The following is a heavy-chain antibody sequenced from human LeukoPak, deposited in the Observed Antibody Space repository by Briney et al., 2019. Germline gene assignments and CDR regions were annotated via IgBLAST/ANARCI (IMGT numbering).Heavy chain of an antibody. CDR3: AADPYYDSSGTAQH. V-gene: IGHV1-58*02. CDR1: GYTLTELS. J-gene: IGHJ1*01. D-gene: IGHD3-22*01. CDR2: IVVGSGNT. Sequence: GASVKVSCKVSGYTLTELSMHWVRQARGQRLEWIGWIVVGSGNTNYAQKFQERVTITRDMSTSTAYMELSSLRSEDTAVYYCAADPYYDSSGTAQHWGQGTLVTVSS.